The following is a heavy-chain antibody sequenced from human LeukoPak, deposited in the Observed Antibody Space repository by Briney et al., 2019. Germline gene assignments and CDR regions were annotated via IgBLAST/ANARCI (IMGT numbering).Heavy chain of an antibody. Sequence: SETLSLTCAVYGGSFSGYYWSWIRQPPGKGLEWIGEINHSGSTNYNPSLKSRVTISVDTSKNQFSLKLSSVTAADTAVYYCARGTGFGGSFDYWGQGTLVTVSS. J-gene: IGHJ4*02. CDR2: INHSGST. V-gene: IGHV4-34*01. CDR1: GGSFSGYY. CDR3: ARGTGFGGSFDY. D-gene: IGHD3-10*01.